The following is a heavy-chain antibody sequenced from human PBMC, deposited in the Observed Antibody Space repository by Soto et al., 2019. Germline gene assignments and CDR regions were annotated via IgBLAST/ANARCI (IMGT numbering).Heavy chain of an antibody. CDR3: ARGPFYYYGSGSYSRYFQH. J-gene: IGHJ1*01. V-gene: IGHV4-34*01. CDR2: INHSGST. D-gene: IGHD3-10*01. CDR1: GGSFSGYY. Sequence: SETLSLTCAVYGGSFSGYYWSWIRQPPWKGLEWIGEINHSGSTNYNPSLKSRVTISVDTSKNQFSLKLSSVTAADTAVYYCARGPFYYYGSGSYSRYFQHWGQGTLVTVS.